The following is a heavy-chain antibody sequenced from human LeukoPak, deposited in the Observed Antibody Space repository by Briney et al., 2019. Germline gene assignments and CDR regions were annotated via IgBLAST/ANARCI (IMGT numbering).Heavy chain of an antibody. Sequence: ASVKVSCKASGGTFSSYAISWVRQASGQGLEWMGRIIPILGIANYAQKFQGRVTITADKSTSTAYMELSSLRSEDTAVYYCARRSTSGYYFDYWGQGTLVTVSS. CDR2: IIPILGIA. CDR3: ARRSTSGYYFDY. D-gene: IGHD3-3*01. J-gene: IGHJ4*02. CDR1: GGTFSSYA. V-gene: IGHV1-69*04.